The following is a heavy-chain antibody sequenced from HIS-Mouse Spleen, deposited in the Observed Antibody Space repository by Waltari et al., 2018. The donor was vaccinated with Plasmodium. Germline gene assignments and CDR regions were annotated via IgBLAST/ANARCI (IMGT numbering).Heavy chain of an antibody. CDR1: GFTVSSNY. V-gene: IGHV3-66*01. D-gene: IGHD1-26*01. Sequence: EVQLVESGGGLVQPGGSLRLSCAASGFTVSSNYMSWVRQAPGKGVEWVSVIYSGGSTYYADSVKGRFTISRDNSKNTLYLQMNSLRAEDTAVYYWATPRVGGSYFDYWGQGTLVTVSS. J-gene: IGHJ4*02. CDR3: ATPRVGGSYFDY. CDR2: IYSGGST.